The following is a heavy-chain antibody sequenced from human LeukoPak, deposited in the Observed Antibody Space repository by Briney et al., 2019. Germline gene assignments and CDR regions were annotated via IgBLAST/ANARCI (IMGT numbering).Heavy chain of an antibody. CDR3: AGSPSIAAALTY. Sequence: SETLSLTCTVSGGSISSYYWSWIRQPPGKGLEWIGYIYYGGSTNYNPSLKSRVTISVDTSKNQFSLKLSSVTAADTAVYYRAGSPSIAAALTYWGQGTLVTVSS. J-gene: IGHJ4*02. CDR2: IYYGGST. D-gene: IGHD6-13*01. CDR1: GGSISSYY. V-gene: IGHV4-59*01.